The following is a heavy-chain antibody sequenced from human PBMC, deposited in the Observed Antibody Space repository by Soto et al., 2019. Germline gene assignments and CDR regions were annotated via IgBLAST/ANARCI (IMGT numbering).Heavy chain of an antibody. CDR1: GYTFTSYD. J-gene: IGHJ4*02. D-gene: IGHD6-13*01. CDR2: MNPNSGNT. V-gene: IGHV1-8*01. CDR3: ARSYSSSWYPGVDYFDY. Sequence: ASVKVSCKASGYTFTSYDINWVRQATGQGLEWMGWMNPNSGNTGYAQKFQGRVTMTRNTSTSTAYMELSSLRSEDTAVYYCARSYSSSWYPGVDYFDYWGQGTLVTVSS.